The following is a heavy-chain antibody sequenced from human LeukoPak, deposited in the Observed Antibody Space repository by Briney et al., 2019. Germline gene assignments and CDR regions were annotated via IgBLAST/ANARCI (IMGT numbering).Heavy chain of an antibody. CDR1: GFTFSSYW. J-gene: IGHJ4*02. Sequence: GGSLRLSCAASGFTFSSYWMHWVRQAPGKGLVWVSRINSDGSSTSYADSVKGRFTISRDSAKNTLYLQMNSLRAEDTAVYYCARDTRYYYGSGSFRGFDYWGQGTLVTVSS. CDR3: ARDTRYYYGSGSFRGFDY. CDR2: INSDGSST. D-gene: IGHD3-10*01. V-gene: IGHV3-74*01.